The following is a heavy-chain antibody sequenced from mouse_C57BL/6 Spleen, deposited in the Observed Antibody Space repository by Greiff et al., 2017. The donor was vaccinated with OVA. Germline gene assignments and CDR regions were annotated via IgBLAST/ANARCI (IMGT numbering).Heavy chain of an antibody. CDR3: ARGGQGWFAY. CDR2: ISYSGST. Sequence: EVKLQESGPGMVKPSQSLSLTCTVTGYSITSGYDWHWIRHFPGNKLEWMGYISYSGSTNYNPSLKSRISITHDTSKNHFFLTLNSVTTEDTATYYCARGGQGWFAYWGQGTLVTVSA. CDR1: GYSITSGYD. D-gene: IGHD3-3*01. V-gene: IGHV3-1*01. J-gene: IGHJ3*01.